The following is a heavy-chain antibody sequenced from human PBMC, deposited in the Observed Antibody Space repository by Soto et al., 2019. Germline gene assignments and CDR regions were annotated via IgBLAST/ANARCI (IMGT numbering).Heavy chain of an antibody. CDR3: ARLTIVGXTPYHFDY. V-gene: IGHV4-39*01. D-gene: IGHD1-26*01. J-gene: IGHJ4*02. CDR2: MYYSGST. Sequence: SETLSLTCDVSGGSTMISSYYCAWIRQPPGKGLEWIGSMYYSGSTYYNPSLKRRVTMSVDTSKNQFSLRLNSVTAADTAVYYCARLTIVGXTPYHFDYRGKGILVTVSS. CDR1: GGSTMISSYY.